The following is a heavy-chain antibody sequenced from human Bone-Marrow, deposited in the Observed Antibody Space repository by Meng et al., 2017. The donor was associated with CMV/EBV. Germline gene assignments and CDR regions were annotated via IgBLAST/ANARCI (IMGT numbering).Heavy chain of an antibody. D-gene: IGHD1-1*01. J-gene: IGHJ4*02. CDR1: FSLTTNGVG. CDR2: IYWDDDK. Sequence: FSLTTNGVGVGWIRQPPGKALEYLALIYWDDDKRYSPSLRSRLTISKDTSGNQVVLTMTNMDPADTATYYSAHRRGLQGYWDAGYFDYWGQGTLVTVSS. CDR3: AHRRGLQGYWDAGYFDY. V-gene: IGHV2-5*02.